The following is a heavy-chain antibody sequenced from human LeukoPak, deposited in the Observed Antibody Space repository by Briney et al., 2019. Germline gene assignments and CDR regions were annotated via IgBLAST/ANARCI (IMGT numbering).Heavy chain of an antibody. Sequence: SVKVSCKASGGTFSSYAISWVRQTPGQGLEWMGGIIPIFGTANYAQKFQGRVTITADESTSTAYMELSSLRSEDTAVYYCARVAYDHSSSWYYYGMDVWGQGTTVTVSS. V-gene: IGHV1-69*01. D-gene: IGHD6-13*01. CDR3: ARVAYDHSSSWYYYGMDV. J-gene: IGHJ6*02. CDR1: GGTFSSYA. CDR2: IIPIFGTA.